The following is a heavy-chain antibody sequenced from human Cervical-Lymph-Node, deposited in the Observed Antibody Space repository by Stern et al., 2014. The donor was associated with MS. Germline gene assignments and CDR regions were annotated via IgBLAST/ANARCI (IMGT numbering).Heavy chain of an antibody. CDR1: GGSISSSSYY. Sequence: QLVESGPGLVKPSETLSLTCTVSGGSISSSSYYWGWIRQPPGKGLEWIGGIYYSGSTYYNTSLKSRVTISVDTSKNQFSLKRSSVTAADTAVYYCATGITDSYYFDYWGQGTLVTVSS. V-gene: IGHV4-39*01. CDR2: IYYSGST. J-gene: IGHJ4*02. D-gene: IGHD1-14*01. CDR3: ATGITDSYYFDY.